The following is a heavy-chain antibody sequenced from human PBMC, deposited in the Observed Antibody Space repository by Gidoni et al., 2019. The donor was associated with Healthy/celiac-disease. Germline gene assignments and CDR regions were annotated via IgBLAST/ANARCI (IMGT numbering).Heavy chain of an antibody. D-gene: IGHD6-13*01. V-gene: IGHV4-59*01. J-gene: IGHJ4*02. Sequence: QVQLQESGPGLVKPSETLSLTCTVSGGSISSYYWSWIRQPPGKGLEWIGYIYYSGSTNYNPSLKSRVTISVDTSKNQFSLKLSSVTAADTAVYYCARRSSSWSYDYWGQGTLVTVSS. CDR3: ARRSSSWSYDY. CDR1: GGSISSYY. CDR2: IYYSGST.